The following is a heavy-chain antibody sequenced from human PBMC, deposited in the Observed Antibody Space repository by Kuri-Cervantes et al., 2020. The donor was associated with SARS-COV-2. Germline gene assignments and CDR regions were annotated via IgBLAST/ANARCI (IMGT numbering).Heavy chain of an antibody. V-gene: IGHV1-69*05. Sequence: SVKVSCKASGYTFTSYANSWVRQAPGQGLEWMGGIIPIFGTANYAQKFQGRVTIATDESTSTAYMELSSLRSEDTAVYYCASNIYGDYYDYWGQGTLVTVSS. CDR3: ASNIYGDYYDY. J-gene: IGHJ4*02. CDR2: IIPIFGTA. D-gene: IGHD4-17*01. CDR1: GYTFTSYA.